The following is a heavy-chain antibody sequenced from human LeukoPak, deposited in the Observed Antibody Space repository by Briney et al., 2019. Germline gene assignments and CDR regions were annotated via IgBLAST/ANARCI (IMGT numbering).Heavy chain of an antibody. J-gene: IGHJ4*02. D-gene: IGHD5-12*01. Sequence: SETLCLTCTVSGGSISSCYWSWIRQPPGKGLEWIGYIYYSGSTNYNPSLKSRVTISVDTSKNQFSLKLSSVTAADTAVYYCARLAYSGYLPGQGYFDYWGQGTLVPVSS. CDR2: IYYSGST. CDR3: ARLAYSGYLPGQGYFDY. V-gene: IGHV4-59*08. CDR1: GGSISSCY.